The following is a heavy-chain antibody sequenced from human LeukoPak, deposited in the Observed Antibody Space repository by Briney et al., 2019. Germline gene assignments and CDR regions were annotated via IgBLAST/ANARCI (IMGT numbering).Heavy chain of an antibody. J-gene: IGHJ4*02. D-gene: IGHD5-24*01. CDR3: AKDLGLVMATSSVGYFDY. V-gene: IGHV3-30*02. Sequence: GGSLRLSCAASGFTFSSYGMHWVRQAPGKGLEWVAFIRYDGSNKYYADSVKGRFTISRDNSKNTLYLQMNSLRAEDTAVYYCAKDLGLVMATSSVGYFDYWGQGALVTVSS. CDR1: GFTFSSYG. CDR2: IRYDGSNK.